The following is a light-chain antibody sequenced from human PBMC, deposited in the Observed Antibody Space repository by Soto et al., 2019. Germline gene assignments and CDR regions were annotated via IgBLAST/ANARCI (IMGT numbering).Light chain of an antibody. CDR3: QQSYSTPFT. V-gene: IGKV1-39*01. Sequence: DIQMTQYPSSLSASVGDRVTITCRASQSISSYLNWYQQKPGKAPKLLIYAASSLQSGVPSRFSGSGSGTEFTLIISSLQPEDFATYYCQQSYSTPFTFGGGTKVEIK. J-gene: IGKJ4*01. CDR2: AAS. CDR1: QSISSY.